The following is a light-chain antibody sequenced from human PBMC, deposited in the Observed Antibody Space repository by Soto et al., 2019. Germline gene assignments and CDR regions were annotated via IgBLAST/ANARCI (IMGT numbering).Light chain of an antibody. CDR1: SGDSSHI. J-gene: IGLJ3*02. V-gene: IGLV4-60*02. CDR3: ETWDSNTWV. CDR2: VEGSGSY. Sequence: QSVLTQSSSASASLGSSVKLTCTLSSGDSSHIIAWHQQQPGKAPRYLMKVEGSGSYNKGSGVPDRFSGSSSGADRYLTISNLQLEDEADYYCETWDSNTWVFGGGTKLTVL.